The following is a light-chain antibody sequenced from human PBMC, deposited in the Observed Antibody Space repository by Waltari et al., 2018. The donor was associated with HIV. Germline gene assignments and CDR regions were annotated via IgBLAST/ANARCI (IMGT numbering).Light chain of an antibody. CDR2: EVS. J-gene: IGLJ3*02. CDR3: SSYTSSSTVV. CDR1: TSDVGGYNH. Sequence: QSAPTQPASVSGSPGQSITISCTGTTSDVGGYNHVSWYQQHPGKAPKLVIYEVSNRPSGVSDRLSGSKSGNTASLTISGLQAEYEADYYCSSYTSSSTVVFGGGTKLTVL. V-gene: IGLV2-14*01.